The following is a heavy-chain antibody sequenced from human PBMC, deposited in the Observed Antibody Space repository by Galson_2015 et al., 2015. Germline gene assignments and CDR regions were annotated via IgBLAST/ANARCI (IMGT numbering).Heavy chain of an antibody. V-gene: IGHV5-10-1*01. J-gene: IGHJ5*02. CDR3: ARRYYYDSIGIEHHWFDP. CDR2: IDPSDSYT. CDR1: GYSFTSYW. Sequence: QSGAEVKKPGESLRISCKGSGYSFTSYWTSWVRQMPGKGLEWMGRIDPSDSYTNYSPSFQGHVTISADKSISTAYLQWSSLKASDTAMYYCARRYYYDSIGIEHHWFDPWGQGTLVTVSS. D-gene: IGHD3-22*01.